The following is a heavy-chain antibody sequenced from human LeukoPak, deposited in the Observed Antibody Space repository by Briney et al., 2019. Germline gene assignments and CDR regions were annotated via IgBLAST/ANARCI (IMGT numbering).Heavy chain of an antibody. Sequence: GGSLRLSCAASEFTFSTYTMNWVRQAPGQGLEWVSSIISGSSYTFYADSVKGRFTISRDNAKNSLYLQMNSLRAEDTALYYCARALIAAAGTGAFDIWGQGPKVTVSS. J-gene: IGHJ3*02. CDR2: IISGSSYT. CDR1: EFTFSTYT. CDR3: ARALIAAAGTGAFDI. V-gene: IGHV3-21*01. D-gene: IGHD6-13*01.